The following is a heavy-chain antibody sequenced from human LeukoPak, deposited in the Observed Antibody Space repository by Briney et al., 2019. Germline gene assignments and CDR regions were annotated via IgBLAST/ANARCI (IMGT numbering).Heavy chain of an antibody. D-gene: IGHD1-7*01. V-gene: IGHV3-23*01. CDR3: AKDPELDSFWPSEYLDN. J-gene: IGHJ4*02. Sequence: GGSLRLSCAASGFTFSSYAMSWVRQAPGKGLEWVSAISGSGGSTYYADSVKGRFTISRDNSKNPVYLLMSSLGTEDTAVYYCAKDPELDSFWPSEYLDNWGPGTLVTVSS. CDR2: ISGSGGST. CDR1: GFTFSSYA.